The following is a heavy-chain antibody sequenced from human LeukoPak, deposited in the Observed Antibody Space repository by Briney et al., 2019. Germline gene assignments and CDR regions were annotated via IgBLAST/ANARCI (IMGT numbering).Heavy chain of an antibody. J-gene: IGHJ4*02. Sequence: SETLSLTCAVYGGSFSGYYWSWIRQPPGKGLEWIGEINHSGSTNYNPSLKSRVTISVDTSKNQFSLKLSSVTAADTAVYYCAGVITMIVVVPDYFDYWGQGTLVTVSS. CDR3: AGVITMIVVVPDYFDY. D-gene: IGHD3-22*01. CDR1: GGSFSGYY. V-gene: IGHV4-34*01. CDR2: INHSGST.